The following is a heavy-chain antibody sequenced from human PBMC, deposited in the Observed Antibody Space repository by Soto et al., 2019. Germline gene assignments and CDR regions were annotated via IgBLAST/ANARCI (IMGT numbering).Heavy chain of an antibody. J-gene: IGHJ5*02. CDR2: ISGSGDNT. CDR3: AKDFTAYLSSWFHL. Sequence: GSLRLSCAASGFTVSNYVMSWVRQAPGKGLEWVSSISGSGDNTYYADSVKGRFTISRDNSKNTLFLQMNSLRAEDTATYYCAKDFTAYLSSWFHLWGQGTLVTVSS. D-gene: IGHD6-13*01. V-gene: IGHV3-23*01. CDR1: GFTVSNYV.